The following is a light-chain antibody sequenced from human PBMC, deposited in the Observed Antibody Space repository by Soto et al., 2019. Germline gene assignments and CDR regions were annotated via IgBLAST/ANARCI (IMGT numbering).Light chain of an antibody. J-gene: IGLJ2*01. V-gene: IGLV2-14*03. CDR1: SSDVGGYNY. CDR3: SSYTSSSTVV. CDR2: DVS. Sequence: QSALTQPASVSGSPGQSITISCTGTSSDVGGYNYVSWYQQHPGRAPKLIIYDVSDRPSGVSDRFSGSKSGNTASLTISGLQAEDEADYSCSSYTSSSTVVFGGGTKLTVL.